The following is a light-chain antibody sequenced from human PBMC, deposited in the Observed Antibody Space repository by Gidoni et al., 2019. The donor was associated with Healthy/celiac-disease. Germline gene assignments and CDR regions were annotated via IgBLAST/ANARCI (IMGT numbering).Light chain of an antibody. CDR2: LGS. CDR1: QSLLHSNGYNY. J-gene: IGKJ3*01. V-gene: IGKV2-28*01. CDR3: MQALQTPP. Sequence: DIVMTQSPLSLPVTPGEPASISCRSSQSLLHSNGYNYLDWYLQKPGQSPQLLIYLGSNRASGVPDRFSGSGSGTDFTLKSSRVEAEDVGVYYCMQALQTPPFXPXTKVDIK.